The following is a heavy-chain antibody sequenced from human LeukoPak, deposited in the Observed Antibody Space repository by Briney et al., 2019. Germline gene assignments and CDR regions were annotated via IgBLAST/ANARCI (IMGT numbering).Heavy chain of an antibody. CDR1: GGSISRGSYY. CDR2: IYNSGST. CDR3: ARQTFGDLYFDS. J-gene: IGHJ4*02. D-gene: IGHD3-10*01. V-gene: IGHV4-61*02. Sequence: SETLSLTCIVSGGSISRGSYYWNWVRQPAGKGLEWMGRIYNSGSTNYDPSLKSRVTISTDMSKNQLSLQLSSVTAADTAVYYCARQTFGDLYFDSWGQGTLVIVSS.